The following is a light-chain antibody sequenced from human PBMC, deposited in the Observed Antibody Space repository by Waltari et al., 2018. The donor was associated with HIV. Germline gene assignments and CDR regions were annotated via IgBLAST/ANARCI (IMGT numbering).Light chain of an antibody. J-gene: IGLJ3*02. V-gene: IGLV2-23*02. Sequence: HSALTQPASVSGSPGQSLTISCTGTSSDVGGYNYVSWYQQPPGKAPKRMIYDVTKRPSGVSIRCSGSKSGNTASRTIAGLQAEDEADYYCCSYAGSSIPVVFGGGTKLTVL. CDR2: DVT. CDR3: CSYAGSSIPVV. CDR1: SSDVGGYNY.